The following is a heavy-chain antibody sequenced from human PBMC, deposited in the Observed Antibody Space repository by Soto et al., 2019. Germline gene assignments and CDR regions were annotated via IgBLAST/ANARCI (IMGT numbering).Heavy chain of an antibody. Sequence: ESGGGVVQPGRSLRLSCAASGFTFSRYAIHWVRQAPGTGLEWVAVISRDGTNKYYVDSVKGRFTISRDNSRNTLYLQMNSLRHEDAAVYYCARSRSGAVADSFDFWGQGTLVTVSS. V-gene: IGHV3-30*04. CDR3: ARSRSGAVADSFDF. D-gene: IGHD3-10*01. CDR2: ISRDGTNK. J-gene: IGHJ4*02. CDR1: GFTFSRYA.